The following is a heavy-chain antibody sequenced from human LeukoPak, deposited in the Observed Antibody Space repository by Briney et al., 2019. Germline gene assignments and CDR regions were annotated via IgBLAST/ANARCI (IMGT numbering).Heavy chain of an antibody. Sequence: GGSLRLSCAASGFTFSSYAMSWVRQAPGKGLEWVSAISGSGSTTYYADSVKGRFTVSRDNSKNTLYLQMNSLRVEDTAVYYCAKVSSGSYLSYFDYWGQGTLVTVSS. D-gene: IGHD3-10*01. V-gene: IGHV3-23*01. J-gene: IGHJ4*02. CDR3: AKVSSGSYLSYFDY. CDR2: ISGSGSTT. CDR1: GFTFSSYA.